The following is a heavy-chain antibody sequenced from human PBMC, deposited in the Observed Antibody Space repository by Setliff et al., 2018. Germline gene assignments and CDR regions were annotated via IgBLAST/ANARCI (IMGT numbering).Heavy chain of an antibody. V-gene: IGHV3-64*02. J-gene: IGHJ4*02. CDR2: ISNDGRRT. Sequence: GSLRLSCAASGFTFSAYALHWVRQAPVRGLEYVSAISNDGRRTYYTDSVKGRFTISRDNSKNTLYLQMGSLRPEDMAVYYCARHSNSWPVDYWGQGTLVTVSS. CDR3: ARHSNSWPVDY. D-gene: IGHD6-13*01. CDR1: GFTFSAYA.